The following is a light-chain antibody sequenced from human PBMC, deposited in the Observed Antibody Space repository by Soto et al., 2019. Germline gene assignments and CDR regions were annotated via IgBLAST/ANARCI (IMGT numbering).Light chain of an antibody. V-gene: IGLV2-23*01. Sequence: QSALTQPASVSGSPGQSVTISCTGSSSDVGTYDLVSWYQQHPGKAPKILIYEGTKRPSGVSNRFSGSKSGNTASLTISGLQAEDEADYFCCSYAGFSTLVFGEGTKGTVL. CDR1: SSDVGTYDL. CDR2: EGT. CDR3: CSYAGFSTLV. J-gene: IGLJ3*02.